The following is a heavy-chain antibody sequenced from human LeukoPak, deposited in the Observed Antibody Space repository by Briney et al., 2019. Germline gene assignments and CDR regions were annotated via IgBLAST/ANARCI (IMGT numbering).Heavy chain of an antibody. J-gene: IGHJ4*02. CDR2: ISGSGGST. CDR3: AKDTTVYSNIVGWVPFFDY. CDR1: GFTFSSYA. Sequence: GGSLRLSCAASGFTFSSYAMSWVRQAPGKGLEWVSAISGSGGSTYYADSVKGRFTISRDNSKNTLYLQMNSLRAEDTAVYYCAKDTTVYSNIVGWVPFFDYWGQGTLVTVSS. D-gene: IGHD1-26*01. V-gene: IGHV3-23*01.